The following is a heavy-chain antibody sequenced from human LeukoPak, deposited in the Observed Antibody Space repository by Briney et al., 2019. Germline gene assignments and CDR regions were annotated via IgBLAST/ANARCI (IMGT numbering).Heavy chain of an antibody. Sequence: GGSLRLSCAASGLTFSSYEMNWVRQAPGKGLEWVSYISSSGSTIYYADSVKGRFTISRDNAKNSLYLQMNSLRAEDTAVYYCARGDYYDSSGYYPYDYWGQGTLVTVSS. V-gene: IGHV3-48*03. CDR2: ISSSGSTI. J-gene: IGHJ4*02. CDR3: ARGDYYDSSGYYPYDY. D-gene: IGHD3-22*01. CDR1: GLTFSSYE.